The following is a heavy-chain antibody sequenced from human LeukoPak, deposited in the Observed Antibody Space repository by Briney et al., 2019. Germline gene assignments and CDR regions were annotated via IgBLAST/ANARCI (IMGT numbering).Heavy chain of an antibody. CDR2: ISAYNGNT. V-gene: IGHV1-18*01. Sequence: ASVKVSCKASGYTFTSYGLSWVRQAPGQGLEWMGWISAYNGNTNYAQKLQGRVTITTDTSTSTAYMQMRSLRSDDTAVYYCARDRPYRWFDPWGQGTLVTVSS. CDR3: ARDRPYRWFDP. D-gene: IGHD5-12*01. CDR1: GYTFTSYG. J-gene: IGHJ5*02.